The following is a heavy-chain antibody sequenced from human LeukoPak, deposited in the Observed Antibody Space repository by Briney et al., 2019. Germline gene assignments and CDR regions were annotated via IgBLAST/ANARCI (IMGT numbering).Heavy chain of an antibody. CDR1: GFTFSKAW. CDR2: IESNTNGGTT. CDR3: AKPYSGYDYSFDY. Sequence: PGGSLRLSCAASGFTFSKAWMSWVRQAPGKGLEWVGRIESNTNGGTTDYAAPVKGRFTISRDDSKDRLYLQMNSLKTADTAVYYCAKPYSGYDYSFDYWGQGTLVTVSS. J-gene: IGHJ4*02. V-gene: IGHV3-15*04. D-gene: IGHD5-12*01.